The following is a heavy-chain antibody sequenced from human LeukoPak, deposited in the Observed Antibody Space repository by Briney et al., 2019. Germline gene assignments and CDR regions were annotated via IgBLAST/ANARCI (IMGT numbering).Heavy chain of an antibody. CDR1: GGSISSGGYY. D-gene: IGHD3-16*02. V-gene: IGHV4-31*03. Sequence: SQTLSLTCTVSGGSISSGGYYWSWIRQHPGKGLEWIGYIYYSGSTYYNPPLKSRVTISVDTSKNQFSLKLSSVTAADTAVYYCARRLTMITFGGVIVPIFDYWGQGTLVTVSS. CDR2: IYYSGST. J-gene: IGHJ4*02. CDR3: ARRLTMITFGGVIVPIFDY.